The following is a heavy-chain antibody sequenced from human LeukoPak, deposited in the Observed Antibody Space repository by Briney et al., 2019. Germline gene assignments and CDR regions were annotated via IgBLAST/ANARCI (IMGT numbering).Heavy chain of an antibody. Sequence: ASVKVSCKASGYTFTSYYMHWVRQAPGQGLEWMGIINPSGGSTSYAQKFEGRVTMTRDTSTSTVYMELSSLRSEDTAVYYCARETYGQEEVTHNWFDPWGQGTLVTVSS. D-gene: IGHD4-23*01. J-gene: IGHJ5*02. CDR3: ARETYGQEEVTHNWFDP. V-gene: IGHV1-46*01. CDR2: INPSGGST. CDR1: GYTFTSYY.